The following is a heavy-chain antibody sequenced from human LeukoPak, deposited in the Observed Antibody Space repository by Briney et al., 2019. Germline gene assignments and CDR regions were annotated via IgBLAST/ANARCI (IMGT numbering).Heavy chain of an antibody. V-gene: IGHV3-30*03. CDR1: GFTFSSYG. CDR3: ASSSSGYYWNFDY. Sequence: GGSLRLSCAASGFTFSSYGMHWVRQAPGKGLEWVAVISYDGSNKYYADSVKGRFTISRDNSKNTLYLQMNSLRAEDTAVYYCASSSSGYYWNFDYWGQGTLVTVSS. J-gene: IGHJ4*02. D-gene: IGHD3-22*01. CDR2: ISYDGSNK.